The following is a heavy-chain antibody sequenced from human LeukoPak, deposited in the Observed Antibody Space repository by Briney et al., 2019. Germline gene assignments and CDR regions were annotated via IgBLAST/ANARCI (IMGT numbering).Heavy chain of an antibody. CDR1: GFTVSTEY. CDR3: AIEKTYYGSGNYFES. CDR2: IYPDADT. J-gene: IGHJ4*02. D-gene: IGHD3-10*01. Sequence: HPGGSLRLSCAASGFTVSTEYMTWVRQVPGKGLECISSIYPDADTWYAKSVRGRITISRDSVKNTLYLQMTSLIPEDTAVYYCAIEKTYYGSGNYFESWGQGTLVTVSS. V-gene: IGHV3-66*01.